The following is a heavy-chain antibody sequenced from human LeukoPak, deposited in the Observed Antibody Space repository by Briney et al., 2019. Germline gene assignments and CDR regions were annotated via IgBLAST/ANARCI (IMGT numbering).Heavy chain of an antibody. CDR1: GITFSDAW. CDR2: LKSKTDGETS. D-gene: IGHD1-1*01. V-gene: IGHV3-15*01. J-gene: IGHJ4*02. CDR3: IANLDY. Sequence: PGGSLRLSCEASGITFSDAWMSWVRQVPGKGLEWIALLKSKTDGETSDYAAPVKGRFTVSRNDAENTLFLQMDSQEIDDPAVYYWIANLDYWGQGTLATVSS.